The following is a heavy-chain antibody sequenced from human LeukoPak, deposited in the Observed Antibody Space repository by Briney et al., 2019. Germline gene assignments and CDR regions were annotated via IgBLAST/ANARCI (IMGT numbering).Heavy chain of an antibody. V-gene: IGHV3-9*01. Sequence: GRSLRLSCAASGFTFDDYAMHWVRQAPGKGLEWVSGISWNSGSIGYADPVKGRFAISRDNAKNSLYLQMNSLRAEDTALYYCAKAFYDSSGYSDHDAFDIWGQGTMVTVSS. CDR1: GFTFDDYA. CDR3: AKAFYDSSGYSDHDAFDI. D-gene: IGHD3-22*01. J-gene: IGHJ3*02. CDR2: ISWNSGSI.